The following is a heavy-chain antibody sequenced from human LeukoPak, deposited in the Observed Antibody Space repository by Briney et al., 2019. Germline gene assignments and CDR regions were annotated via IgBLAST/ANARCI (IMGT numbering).Heavy chain of an antibody. Sequence: GGSLRLSCAASGFTFSSYAMSWVRQAPGKGLEWVSGISGSRGTTYYADSVKGRLTISRDNSKNTLYLQMNSLRAEDTAVYYCAKDAGYYDSSGYYSAFDIWGQGTMVTVSS. D-gene: IGHD3-22*01. CDR2: ISGSRGTT. V-gene: IGHV3-23*01. CDR3: AKDAGYYDSSGYYSAFDI. CDR1: GFTFSSYA. J-gene: IGHJ3*02.